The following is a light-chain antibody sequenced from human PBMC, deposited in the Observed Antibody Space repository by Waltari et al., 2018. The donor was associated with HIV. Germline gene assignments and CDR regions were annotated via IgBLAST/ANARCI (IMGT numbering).Light chain of an antibody. V-gene: IGKV1-39*01. CDR1: QSISTY. CDR2: NGN. Sequence: DIQMTQSPSSLSASVGDRVTISCRASQSISTYLNWYQQKPGRAPKLLIYNGNILQGGVPSRFSGSGSGTDFTLAISSLQPEDFGTYYCQQSYGTLWTCGPGTKV. CDR3: QQSYGTLWT. J-gene: IGKJ1*01.